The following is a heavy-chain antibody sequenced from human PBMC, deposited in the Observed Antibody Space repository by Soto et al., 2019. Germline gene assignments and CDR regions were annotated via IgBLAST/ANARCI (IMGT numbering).Heavy chain of an antibody. Sequence: QLQLQESGPGLVKPSETLSLTCTVSGGSISRTTYSWGWIRQPPGKGLEWIGNLYHSGRTSYIPSLRSRVTISVDTSKNQFSLKLTSVTAADTAVYYCATYRAWGHGTLVTVSS. D-gene: IGHD3-16*02. CDR2: LYHSGRT. V-gene: IGHV4-39*01. CDR1: GGSISRTTYS. J-gene: IGHJ5*01. CDR3: ATYRA.